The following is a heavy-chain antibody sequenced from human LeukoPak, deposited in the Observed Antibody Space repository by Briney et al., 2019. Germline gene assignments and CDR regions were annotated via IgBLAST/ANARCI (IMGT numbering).Heavy chain of an antibody. J-gene: IGHJ4*02. D-gene: IGHD3-10*01. CDR2: MNPNSGNT. CDR3: ARGLWFGGRYYFDY. V-gene: IGHV1-8*01. CDR1: GYTFTSYD. Sequence: GASVKVSCKASGYTFTSYDINWVRQATGQGLEWMGWMNPNSGNTGYAQEFQGRVTMTRNTSISTAYMELSSLRSVDTAVYYCARGLWFGGRYYFDYWGQGTLVTVSS.